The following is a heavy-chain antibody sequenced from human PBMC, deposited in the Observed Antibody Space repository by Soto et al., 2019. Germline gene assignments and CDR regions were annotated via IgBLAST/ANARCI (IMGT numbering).Heavy chain of an antibody. CDR2: IIPIFGTA. CDR1: GGTFSSYA. V-gene: IGHV1-69*01. D-gene: IGHD2-2*02. CDR3: AKDYLGCSSTSCYTVRVNYYYYGMDV. Sequence: SVKFSCKASGGTFSSYAISWVRQAPGQGLEWMGGIIPIFGTANYAQKFQGRVTITADESTSTAYMELSSLRAEDTAVYYCAKDYLGCSSTSCYTVRVNYYYYGMDVWGQGTTVTVSS. J-gene: IGHJ6*02.